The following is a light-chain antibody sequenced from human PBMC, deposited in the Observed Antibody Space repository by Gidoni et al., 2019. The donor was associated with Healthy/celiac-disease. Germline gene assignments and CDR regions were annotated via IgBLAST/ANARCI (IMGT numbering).Light chain of an antibody. CDR1: QSVSSY. CDR2: DAS. V-gene: IGKV3-11*01. CDR3: QQRSNWPPRFT. J-gene: IGKJ3*01. Sequence: ELVLTHSPATLSLSPGERATLSCRASQSVSSYLAWYQQKPGQDPRLLIDDASNRATGIPARFSGSGSGTDFTLTISSLEPEDFAVYYCQQRSNWPPRFTFGPGTKVDIK.